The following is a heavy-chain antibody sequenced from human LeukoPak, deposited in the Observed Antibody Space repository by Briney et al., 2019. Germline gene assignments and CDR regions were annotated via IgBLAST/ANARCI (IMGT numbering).Heavy chain of an antibody. Sequence: KSGGSLRLSCEGSRYSFTSYWIGWVRQMPGKGLEWMGIIYPGDSDTTYSPSFQGQVTISADKSISTAYLQWSSLKASDTAMYYCARESGYSSGWYPYWGQGTLVTVSS. CDR1: RYSFTSYW. CDR2: IYPGDSDT. CDR3: ARESGYSSGWYPY. D-gene: IGHD6-19*01. J-gene: IGHJ4*02. V-gene: IGHV5-51*01.